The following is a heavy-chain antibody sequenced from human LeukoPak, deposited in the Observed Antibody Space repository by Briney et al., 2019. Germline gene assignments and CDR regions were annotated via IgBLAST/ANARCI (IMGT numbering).Heavy chain of an antibody. D-gene: IGHD3-3*01. CDR3: ARGASYYDFWSGLKNYYYYYMDV. Sequence: SETLSLTCAVYGGSFSGYYWSWIRQPPGKGLEWIGEINHSGSTNYNPSLKSRVTISVDTSKNQFSLKLSSVTAADTAVYYCARGASYYDFWSGLKNYYYYYMDVWGKGTTVTVSS. V-gene: IGHV4-34*01. CDR1: GGSFSGYY. J-gene: IGHJ6*03. CDR2: INHSGST.